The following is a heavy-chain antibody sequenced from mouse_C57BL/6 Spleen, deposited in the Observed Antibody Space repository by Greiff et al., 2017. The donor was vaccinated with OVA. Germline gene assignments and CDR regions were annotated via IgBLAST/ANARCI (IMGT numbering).Heavy chain of an antibody. CDR1: GYTFTSYW. J-gene: IGHJ4*01. CDR3: TREGGTADAMDY. Sequence: VHVKQSGTVLARPGASVKMSCKTSGYTFTSYWMHWVKQRPGQGLEWIGAIYPGNSDTSYNQKFKGKAKLTAVTSASTAYMELSSLTNEDSAVYYCTREGGTADAMDYWGQGTSVTVSS. CDR2: IYPGNSDT. V-gene: IGHV1-5*01.